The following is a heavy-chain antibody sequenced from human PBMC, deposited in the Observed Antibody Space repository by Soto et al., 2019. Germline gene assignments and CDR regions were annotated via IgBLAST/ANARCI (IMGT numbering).Heavy chain of an antibody. CDR1: GFRFSIYW. Sequence: EAQLVESGGGLVQPGGSLRLSCVGTGFRFSIYWMNWVRQAPGKGLVWVSRVNSDGTTTTYAVSVGGRFTVSRDNANNTLYLETNNLRAEDTAVYYCTRDDYSSVAYYGMDVWGQGTTVTVSS. CDR3: TRDDYSSVAYYGMDV. J-gene: IGHJ6*02. V-gene: IGHV3-74*01. D-gene: IGHD6-25*01. CDR2: VNSDGTTT.